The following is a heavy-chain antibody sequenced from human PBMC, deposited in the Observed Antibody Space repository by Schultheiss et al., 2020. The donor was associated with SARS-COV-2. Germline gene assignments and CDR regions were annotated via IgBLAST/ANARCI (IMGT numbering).Heavy chain of an antibody. CDR3: ARDRPDPHGMDV. J-gene: IGHJ6*02. Sequence: SETLSLTCAVSAGSFSDYYWGWIRQPPGKGLQWIGEINHSGSANYNPSLKSRVTISVDTSKNQFFLKLGSVTAADTAVYYCARDRPDPHGMDVWGQGTTVTVSS. CDR2: INHSGSA. V-gene: IGHV4-34*01. D-gene: IGHD6-6*01. CDR1: AGSFSDYY.